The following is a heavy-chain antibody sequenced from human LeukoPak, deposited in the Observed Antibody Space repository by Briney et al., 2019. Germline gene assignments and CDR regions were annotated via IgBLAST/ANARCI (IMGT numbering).Heavy chain of an antibody. CDR3: ARHPTYYDILTGYNYYYYMDV. D-gene: IGHD3-9*01. CDR2: IYPGDSDT. Sequence: GEPLKISCKGSGYSFTSYWIGWVRQMPGKGLEWMGIIYPGDSDTRYSPSFQGQVTISADKSISTAYLQWSSLKASDTAMYYCARHPTYYDILTGYNYYYYMDVWGKGTTVTVSS. J-gene: IGHJ6*03. CDR1: GYSFTSYW. V-gene: IGHV5-51*01.